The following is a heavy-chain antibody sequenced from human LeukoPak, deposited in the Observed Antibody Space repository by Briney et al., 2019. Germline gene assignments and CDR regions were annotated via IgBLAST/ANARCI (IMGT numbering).Heavy chain of an antibody. Sequence: NPSETLSLTCTVSGGSISSGGYYWSWIRQPPGKGLEWIGYIYHSGSTYYNPSLKSRVTISVDRSKNQFSLKLSSVTAADTAVYYCARDLWYKYYMDVWGKGTTVTVSS. CDR2: IYHSGST. CDR3: ARDLWYKYYMDV. J-gene: IGHJ6*03. CDR1: GGSISSGGYY. D-gene: IGHD1-14*01. V-gene: IGHV4-30-2*01.